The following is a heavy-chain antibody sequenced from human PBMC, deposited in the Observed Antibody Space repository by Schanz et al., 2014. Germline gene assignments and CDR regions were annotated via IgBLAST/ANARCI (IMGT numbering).Heavy chain of an antibody. CDR2: INLDGSGK. Sequence: EVQLVESGGGLVQPGGSLRLSCAASGFTFTNYWMTWVRQAPGKGLEWVANINLDGSGKIYLGSVRGRFAISRDDAQNSVYLQMSSLRAEDTAVYYCAKDIAPLAARPGYGMDAWGQGTTVTVSS. CDR1: GFTFTNYW. D-gene: IGHD6-13*01. J-gene: IGHJ6*02. CDR3: AKDIAPLAARPGYGMDA. V-gene: IGHV3-7*03.